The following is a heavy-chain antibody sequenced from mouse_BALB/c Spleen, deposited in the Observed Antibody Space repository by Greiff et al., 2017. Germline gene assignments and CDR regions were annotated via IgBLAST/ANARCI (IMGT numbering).Heavy chain of an antibody. CDR1: GYTFTSYW. CDR3: AISTMITSGFAY. CDR2: INPSTGYT. J-gene: IGHJ3*01. V-gene: IGHV1-7*01. Sequence: VMLVESGAELAKPGASVKMSCKASGYTFTSYWMNWVQQRPGQGLEWIGYINPSTGYTEYNQKFKDKATLTADKSSSTAYMQLSSLTSEDSAVYYCAISTMITSGFAYWGQGTRVTVSA. D-gene: IGHD2-4*01.